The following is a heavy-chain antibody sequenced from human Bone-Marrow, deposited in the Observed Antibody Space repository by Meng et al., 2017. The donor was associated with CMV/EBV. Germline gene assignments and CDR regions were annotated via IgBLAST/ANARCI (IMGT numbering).Heavy chain of an antibody. Sequence: GESLKISCLASGFTFSRYSMDWVRHVPGKGLEWVASITATSDYIHYGDSVRGRFTISRDNAKNSLSLQMDGLRVEDTGVYFCARDPLFSSHVPYFDSWGQGVQVIVSS. CDR2: ITATSDYI. CDR1: GFTFSRYS. V-gene: IGHV3-21*01. J-gene: IGHJ4*02. CDR3: ARDPLFSSHVPYFDS. D-gene: IGHD6-13*01.